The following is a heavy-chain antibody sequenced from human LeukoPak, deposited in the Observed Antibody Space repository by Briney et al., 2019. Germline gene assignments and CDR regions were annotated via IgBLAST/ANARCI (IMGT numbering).Heavy chain of an antibody. J-gene: IGHJ6*02. V-gene: IGHV4-59*01. CDR1: GGSISSYY. Sequence: SETLSLTCTVSGGSISSYYWSWIRQPPGKGLEWIGYIYYSGSTNYNPSLKSRVTISVDTSKNQFSLKLSSVTAADTAVYYCARVRLAHYYYYGMDVWGQRTTVTVSS. CDR3: ARVRLAHYYYYGMDV. CDR2: IYYSGST. D-gene: IGHD6-19*01.